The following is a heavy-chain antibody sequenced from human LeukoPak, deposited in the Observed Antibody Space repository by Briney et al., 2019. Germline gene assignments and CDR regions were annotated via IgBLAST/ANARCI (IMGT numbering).Heavy chain of an antibody. J-gene: IGHJ6*03. CDR1: GFTFSSYA. CDR2: ISGSGGST. V-gene: IGHV3-23*01. Sequence: GGSLRLSCSASGFTFSSYAMSWVRQAPGKGLEWVSAISGSGGSTYYADSVKGRFTISRDNSKNTLYLQMNSLRAEDTAVYYCARVPYGSGSYYDYYYYTDVWGKGTTVTVSS. CDR3: ARVPYGSGSYYDYYYYTDV. D-gene: IGHD3-10*01.